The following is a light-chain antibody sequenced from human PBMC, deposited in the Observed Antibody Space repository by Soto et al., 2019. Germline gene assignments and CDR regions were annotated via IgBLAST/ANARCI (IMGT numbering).Light chain of an antibody. CDR3: QHYNSYSEA. CDR2: TGS. J-gene: IGKJ1*01. CDR1: QAIDSW. Sequence: DIQMTQSPSSVSASVGDRVTITFRASQAIDSWLAWYQQKPGEAPKLLIFTGSLLHSGVPSRFSGSGSGTEFTLTISSLQPDDFATYYCQHYNSYSEAFGQGTKVDIK. V-gene: IGKV1D-16*01.